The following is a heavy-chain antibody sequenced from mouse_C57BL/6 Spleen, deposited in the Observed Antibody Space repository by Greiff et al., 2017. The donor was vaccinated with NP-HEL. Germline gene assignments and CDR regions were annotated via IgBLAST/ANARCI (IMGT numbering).Heavy chain of an antibody. CDR1: GYTFTSYW. Sequence: QVQLQQPGAELVKPGASVKLSCKASGYTFTSYWMQWVKQRPGQGLEWIGEIDPSDSYTNYNQKFKGKATLTVDTSSSTAYMQLSSLTSEDSAVYYCARREIIRGFAYWGQGTLVTVSA. CDR3: ARREIIRGFAY. J-gene: IGHJ3*01. D-gene: IGHD1-1*01. CDR2: IDPSDSYT. V-gene: IGHV1-50*01.